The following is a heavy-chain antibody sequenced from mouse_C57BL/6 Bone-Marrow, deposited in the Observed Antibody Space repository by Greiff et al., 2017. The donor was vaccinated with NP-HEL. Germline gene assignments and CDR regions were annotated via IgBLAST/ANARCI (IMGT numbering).Heavy chain of an antibody. CDR2: IYPRSGNT. CDR1: GYTFTSYG. Sequence: VQLQESGAELARPGASVKLSCKASGYTFTSYGISWVKQRTGQGLEWIGEIYPRSGNTYYNEKFKGKATLTADKSSSTAYMELRSLTSEDSAVYFCARDHYGSSYHWYFDVWGTGTTVTVSS. D-gene: IGHD1-1*01. V-gene: IGHV1-81*01. CDR3: ARDHYGSSYHWYFDV. J-gene: IGHJ1*03.